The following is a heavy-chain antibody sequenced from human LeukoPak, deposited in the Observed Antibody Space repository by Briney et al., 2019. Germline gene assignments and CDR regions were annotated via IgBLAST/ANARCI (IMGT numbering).Heavy chain of an antibody. CDR2: ISSSSYI. CDR3: AREDQWLRFFDY. CDR1: GLTFSSYS. V-gene: IGHV3-21*01. J-gene: IGHJ4*02. Sequence: GGSLRLSCAASGLTFSSYSMNWVRQAPGKGLEWVSSISSSSYIYYADSVKGRFTISRDNAKNSLYLQMNSLRAEDTAVYYCAREDQWLRFFDYWGQGTLVTVSS. D-gene: IGHD5-12*01.